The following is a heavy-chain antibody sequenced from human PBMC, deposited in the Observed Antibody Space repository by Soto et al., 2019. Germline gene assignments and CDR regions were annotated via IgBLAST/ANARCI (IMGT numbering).Heavy chain of an antibody. Sequence: QVQLQESGPGLVKPSQTLSLTCTVSGGSISSGGHYWSWIRQHPGKGLEWIGYIYYSGSTYYNPSLKSRVTISVDTSKNQFSLKLSSVTAADTAVYYCAREVGEWNWFDPWGQGTLVTVSS. CDR1: GGSISSGGHY. D-gene: IGHD2-15*01. J-gene: IGHJ5*02. V-gene: IGHV4-31*03. CDR3: AREVGEWNWFDP. CDR2: IYYSGST.